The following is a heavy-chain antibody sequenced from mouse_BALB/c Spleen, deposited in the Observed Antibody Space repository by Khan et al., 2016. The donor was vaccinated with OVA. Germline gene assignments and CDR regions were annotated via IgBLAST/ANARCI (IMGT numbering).Heavy chain of an antibody. Sequence: EVVLVESGGDLVKPGESLKLSCAASGFTFSSYVMSWVRQTPEKRLEWVASISSGGNTYYADSLKGRFTISRADARNILYLQMSSLRSEDTAMYYCTRGPFYFGFNYFDFWGQGTTLTVSS. CDR2: ISSGGNT. J-gene: IGHJ2*01. D-gene: IGHD1-1*01. CDR1: GFTFSSYV. V-gene: IGHV5-6-5*01. CDR3: TRGPFYFGFNYFDF.